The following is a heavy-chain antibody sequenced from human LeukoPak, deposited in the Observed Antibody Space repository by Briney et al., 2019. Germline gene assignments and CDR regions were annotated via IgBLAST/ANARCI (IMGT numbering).Heavy chain of an antibody. V-gene: IGHV3-30*02. CDR2: IRYDGSNK. J-gene: IGHJ4*02. D-gene: IGHD2-2*01. CDR3: TKDPPLGYCSSTSCSSMV. Sequence: GGSLRLSCPASGFTFSNYGMHWVRQAPGKGLEWVAFIRYDGSNKYYADSVKGRFTIYRDNSKNTLYLQMTSLRAEDTAVYYCTKDPPLGYCSSTSCSSMVWGQGTLVTVSS. CDR1: GFTFSNYG.